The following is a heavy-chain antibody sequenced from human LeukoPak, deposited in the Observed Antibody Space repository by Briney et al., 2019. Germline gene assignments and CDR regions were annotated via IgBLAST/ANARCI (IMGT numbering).Heavy chain of an antibody. CDR1: GFTFSSYW. D-gene: IGHD1-26*01. CDR3: ARDGTSIGGSIDC. CDR2: IKQDGSEK. J-gene: IGHJ4*02. Sequence: PGGSLRLSCAASGFTFSSYWMNWVRQAPGKGLEWVASIKQDGSEKYYVDSVKGRFTISRDNAKNSLYLQMNSLGAEDTAVYYCARDGTSIGGSIDCWGRGALVTVSS. V-gene: IGHV3-7*05.